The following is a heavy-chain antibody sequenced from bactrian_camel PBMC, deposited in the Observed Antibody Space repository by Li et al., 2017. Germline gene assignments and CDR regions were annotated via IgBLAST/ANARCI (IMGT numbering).Heavy chain of an antibody. CDR3: AKFLPVGGRELE. V-gene: IGHV3S39*01. CDR1: GFAFSSYA. D-gene: IGHD6*01. CDR2: VNRDGDIS. Sequence: QLVESGGSLVQPGGSLTLSCATSGFAFSSYAMNWVRQTPGKGLEWVSSVNRDGDISYYVDSVKGRFTISRDNAKNTLYLQLNSLKTDDTAMYYCAKFLPVGGRELEWGQGTQVTVS. J-gene: IGHJ4*01.